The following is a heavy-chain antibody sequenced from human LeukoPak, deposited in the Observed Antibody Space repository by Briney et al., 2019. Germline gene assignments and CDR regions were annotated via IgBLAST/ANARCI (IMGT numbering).Heavy chain of an antibody. D-gene: IGHD3-10*01. V-gene: IGHV1-24*01. Sequence: ASVKVSCKASGYTFTGYYMHWVRQAPGKGLEWMGGFDPEDGETIYAQKFQGRVTMTEDTSTDTAYMELSSLRSEDTAVYYCATVNPFGERHFDYWGQGTLVTVSS. CDR3: ATVNPFGERHFDY. CDR1: GYTFTGYY. CDR2: FDPEDGET. J-gene: IGHJ4*02.